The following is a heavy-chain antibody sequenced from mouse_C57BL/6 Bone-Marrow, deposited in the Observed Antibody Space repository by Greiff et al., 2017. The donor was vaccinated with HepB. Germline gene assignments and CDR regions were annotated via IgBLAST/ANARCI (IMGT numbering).Heavy chain of an antibody. CDR1: GYTFTSYW. CDR3: ARLDYGSRSAMDY. V-gene: IGHV1-59*01. Sequence: QVQLQQSGAELVRPGTSVKLSCKASGYTFTSYWMHWVKQRPGQGLEWIGVIDPSDSYTNYNQKFKGKATLTVDTSSSTAYMQLSSLTSEDSAVYYCARLDYGSRSAMDYWGQGTSVTVSS. D-gene: IGHD1-1*01. CDR2: IDPSDSYT. J-gene: IGHJ4*01.